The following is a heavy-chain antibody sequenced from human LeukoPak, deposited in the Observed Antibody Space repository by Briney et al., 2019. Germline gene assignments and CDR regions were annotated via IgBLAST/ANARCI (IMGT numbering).Heavy chain of an antibody. D-gene: IGHD2-15*01. CDR2: IKQDGSEK. CDR3: ASQYCSGGSCYPNWFDP. Sequence: GGSLRLPCAASGFTFSSYWMTWVRQAPGKGLEWVANIKQDGSEKYYVDSVKGRFTISRDNAKNSLYLQMNSVRAEDTAVYYCASQYCSGGSCYPNWFDPWGQGTLVTVSS. CDR1: GFTFSSYW. V-gene: IGHV3-7*01. J-gene: IGHJ5*02.